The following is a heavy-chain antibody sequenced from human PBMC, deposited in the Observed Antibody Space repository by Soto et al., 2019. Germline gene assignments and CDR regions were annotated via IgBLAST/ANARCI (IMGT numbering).Heavy chain of an antibody. CDR1: GFTFSSYS. Sequence: GGSLRLSCAASGFTFSSYSMNWVRQAPGKGLEWVSSISSSSSYIYYADSVKGRFTISRDNAKNSLYLQMNSLRAEDTAVYYCARGGYCSGGSCPLDYWGQGTLVTVSS. V-gene: IGHV3-21*01. D-gene: IGHD2-15*01. J-gene: IGHJ4*02. CDR3: ARGGYCSGGSCPLDY. CDR2: ISSSSSYI.